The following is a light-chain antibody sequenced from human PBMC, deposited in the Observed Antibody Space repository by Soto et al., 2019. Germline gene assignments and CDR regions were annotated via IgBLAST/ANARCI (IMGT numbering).Light chain of an antibody. CDR3: SSHTTSGALQV. CDR1: ISDFVVYNY. J-gene: IGLJ1*01. CDR2: GVS. Sequence: QSALTQPASVSGSPGQSITISCTGTISDFVVYNYVSWYQQHPGKAPKLMIYGVSNRPSGVSNRFSGSKSGNTASLTISGLQADDEADYYCSSHTTSGALQVFGTGTKVTVL. V-gene: IGLV2-14*01.